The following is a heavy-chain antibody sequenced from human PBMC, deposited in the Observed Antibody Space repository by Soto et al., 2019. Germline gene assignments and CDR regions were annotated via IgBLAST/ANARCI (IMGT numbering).Heavy chain of an antibody. CDR3: ARARSITIFGVVGFEMDV. CDR2: IDPSDSYT. D-gene: IGHD3-3*01. J-gene: IGHJ6*02. Sequence: GESLKISCNGSGYTFTYYWINWVRQMPWKGLEWMGRIDPSDSYTKYSPSFQGHVTISADKSISTAYLEWSSLEASDTAMYYCARARSITIFGVVGFEMDVWGQGTTVTVSS. V-gene: IGHV5-10-1*01. CDR1: GYTFTYYW.